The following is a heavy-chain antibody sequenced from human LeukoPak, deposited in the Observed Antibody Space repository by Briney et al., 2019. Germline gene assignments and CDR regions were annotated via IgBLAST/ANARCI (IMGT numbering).Heavy chain of an antibody. CDR1: GGSFSGYY. V-gene: IGHV4-34*01. Sequence: SETLSLTCAVYGGSFSGYYWSWIRQPPGKGLEWIGEINHSGSTNYNPSLKSRVTIPVDTSKNQFSLKLSSVTAADTAVYYCARTAVYCSSTSCYYYYGMDVWGQGTTVTVS. CDR3: ARTAVYCSSTSCYYYYGMDV. CDR2: INHSGST. D-gene: IGHD2-2*01. J-gene: IGHJ6*02.